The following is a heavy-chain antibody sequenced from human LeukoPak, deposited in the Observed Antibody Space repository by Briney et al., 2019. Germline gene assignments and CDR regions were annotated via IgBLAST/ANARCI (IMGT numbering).Heavy chain of an antibody. CDR3: AKRGVVIRVILVGFHKEAYYFDS. Sequence: GGSLRLSCAVSGITLSNYGMSWVRQAPGKGLEWVAGISDSGGRTKYADSVKGRFTISRDNPKNTLYLRMNSLRAEDTAVYFCAKRGVVIRVILVGFHKEAYYFDSWGQGALVTVSS. D-gene: IGHD3-10*01. V-gene: IGHV3-23*01. J-gene: IGHJ4*02. CDR2: ISDSGGRT. CDR1: GITLSNYG.